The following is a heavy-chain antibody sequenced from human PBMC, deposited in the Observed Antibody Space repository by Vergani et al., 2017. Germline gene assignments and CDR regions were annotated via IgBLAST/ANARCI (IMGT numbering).Heavy chain of an antibody. CDR3: ARDRRGYCTNGVCYRAFDI. CDR1: GFTFSSYG. CDR2: ISSSSSYI. J-gene: IGHJ3*02. Sequence: VQLVESGGGVVQPGRSLRLSCAASGFTFSSYGMHWVRQAPGTGLEWASSISSSSSYIYYADSVKGRFTISRDNSKNSLYLQMNSLRAEVTALYYCARDRRGYCTNGVCYRAFDIWGQGTMVTVSS. D-gene: IGHD2-8*01. V-gene: IGHV3-21*01.